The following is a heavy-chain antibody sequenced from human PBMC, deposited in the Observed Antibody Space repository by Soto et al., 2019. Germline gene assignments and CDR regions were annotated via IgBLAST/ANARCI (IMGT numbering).Heavy chain of an antibody. J-gene: IGHJ6*02. CDR2: IIPIFGTA. CDR3: ARAGANYDILTGYYYYYYYGMDV. D-gene: IGHD3-9*01. Sequence: SVKVSCKASGGTFSSYAISWVRQAPGQGLEWMGGIIPIFGTANYAQKFQGRVTITADESTSTAYMELSSLRSEDTAVYYCARAGANYDILTGYYYYYYYGMDVWGQGTTVTVSS. V-gene: IGHV1-69*13. CDR1: GGTFSSYA.